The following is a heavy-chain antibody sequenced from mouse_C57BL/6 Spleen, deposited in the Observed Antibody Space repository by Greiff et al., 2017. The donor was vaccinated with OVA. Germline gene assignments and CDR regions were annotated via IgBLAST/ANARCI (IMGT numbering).Heavy chain of an antibody. CDR2: IRNKANGYTT. V-gene: IGHV7-3*01. D-gene: IGHD2-3*01. CDR3: ARSPSGYYTYAMDY. CDR1: GFTFTDYY. Sequence: DVQLQESGGGLVQPGGSLSLSCAASGFTFTDYYMSWVRQPPGKALEWLGFIRNKANGYTTEYSASVKGRFTISRDNSQSILYLQMNALRAEDSATYYCARSPSGYYTYAMDYWGQGTSVTVSS. J-gene: IGHJ4*01.